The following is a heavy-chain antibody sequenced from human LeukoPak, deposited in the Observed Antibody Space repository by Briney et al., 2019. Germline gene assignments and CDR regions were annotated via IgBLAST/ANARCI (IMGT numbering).Heavy chain of an antibody. CDR3: ARDLMVRGGYYMDV. J-gene: IGHJ6*03. V-gene: IGHV1-18*01. D-gene: IGHD3-10*01. CDR2: ISAYNGNA. Sequence: ASVKVSCKASGYTFTSYGISWVRQAPGQGLEWMGWISAYNGNANYAQKLQGRVTMTTDTSTSTAYMELRSLRSDDTAVYYCARDLMVRGGYYMDVWGKGTTVTISS. CDR1: GYTFTSYG.